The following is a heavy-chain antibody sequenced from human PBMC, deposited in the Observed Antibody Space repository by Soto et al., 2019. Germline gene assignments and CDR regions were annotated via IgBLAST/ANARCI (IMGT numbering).Heavy chain of an antibody. CDR2: ISSSSSYI. CDR1: GFTFSSYS. Sequence: GGSLRLSCAASGFTFSSYSMNWVRQAPGKGLEWVSSISSSSSYIYYADSVRGRFTISRDNAKNSLYLQMNSLRAEDTAVYYCARDPVNYYDSSGYYEPFDYWGQGTLVTVSS. J-gene: IGHJ4*02. D-gene: IGHD3-22*01. V-gene: IGHV3-21*01. CDR3: ARDPVNYYDSSGYYEPFDY.